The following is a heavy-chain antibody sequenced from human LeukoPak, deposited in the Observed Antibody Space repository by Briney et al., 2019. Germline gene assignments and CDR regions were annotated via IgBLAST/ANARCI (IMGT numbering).Heavy chain of an antibody. Sequence: SQTLSLTCTVSGNSISSGDNYWSWIRQPAGKGLEWIGRISSSGSTNYNPSLKSRVTISVDTSKNQFSLKLSSVTAADTAVYFCARGPYSYDSSGAFDIWGQGTMVTVSS. CDR2: ISSSGST. V-gene: IGHV4-61*02. CDR3: ARGPYSYDSSGAFDI. D-gene: IGHD3-22*01. J-gene: IGHJ3*02. CDR1: GNSISSGDNY.